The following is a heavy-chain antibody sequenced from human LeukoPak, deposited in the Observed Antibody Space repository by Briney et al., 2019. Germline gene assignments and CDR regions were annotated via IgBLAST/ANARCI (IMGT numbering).Heavy chain of an antibody. J-gene: IGHJ3*02. CDR2: IKQDGSEK. CDR1: GFTFSSYW. CDR3: ASDLDYSTDAFDI. Sequence: GGSLRLSCAASGFTFSSYWMSWVRQAPGKGLEWVANIKQDGSEKYYVDSVKGRFTISRDNAKNSLYLQMNSLRAEDTAVYYCASDLDYSTDAFDIWGQGTMVTVSS. V-gene: IGHV3-7*01. D-gene: IGHD3-10*01.